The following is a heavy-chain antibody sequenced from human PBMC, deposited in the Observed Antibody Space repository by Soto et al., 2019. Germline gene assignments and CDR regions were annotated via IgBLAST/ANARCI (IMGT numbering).Heavy chain of an antibody. Sequence: QITLKESGPTLVKPTQTLTLTCTFSGFSLSTSGVGVGWIRQPPGKALEWLALIYWDDDKRYSPSLKSRLTITKDTPKNQVVLTMTNMDHVDNATYYCAHSLIGYYYDSSGSNWFDPWGQGTLVTVSS. CDR1: GFSLSTSGVG. V-gene: IGHV2-5*02. J-gene: IGHJ5*02. CDR3: AHSLIGYYYDSSGSNWFDP. D-gene: IGHD3-22*01. CDR2: IYWDDDK.